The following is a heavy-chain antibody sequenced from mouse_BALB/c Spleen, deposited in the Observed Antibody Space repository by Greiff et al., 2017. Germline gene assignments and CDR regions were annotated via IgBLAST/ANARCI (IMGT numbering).Heavy chain of an antibody. D-gene: IGHD1-2*01. CDR2: ISNGGGST. J-gene: IGHJ4*01. CDR1: GFTFSSYT. Sequence: EVQVVESGGGLVQPGGSLKLSCAASGFTFSSYTMSWVRQTPEKRLEWVAYISNGGGSTYYPDTVKGRFTISRDNAKNTLYLQMSSLKSEDTAMYYCARFTTAKAMDYWGQGTSVTVSS. CDR3: ARFTTAKAMDY. V-gene: IGHV5-12-2*01.